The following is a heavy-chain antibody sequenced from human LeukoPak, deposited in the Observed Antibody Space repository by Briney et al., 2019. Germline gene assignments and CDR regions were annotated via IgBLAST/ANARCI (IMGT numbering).Heavy chain of an antibody. J-gene: IGHJ6*03. D-gene: IGHD2-8*01. CDR2: VSGSAGRT. CDR3: TKDRGHCVNGVCHNYYYMDV. V-gene: IGHV3-23*01. Sequence: PGGSLRLSCAASGFTFSSCAMTWVRQAPGKGLEWVSTVSGSAGRTDYADSVKGRFTISRDNLKNTLYLQMNSLRAEDTAVYYCTKDRGHCVNGVCHNYYYMDVWGKGTTVTVSS. CDR1: GFTFSSCA.